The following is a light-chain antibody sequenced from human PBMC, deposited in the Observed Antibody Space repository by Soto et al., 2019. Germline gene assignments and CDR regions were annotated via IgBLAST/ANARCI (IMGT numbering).Light chain of an antibody. CDR2: GNT. J-gene: IGLJ2*01. V-gene: IGLV1-40*01. Sequence: QSVLTQPPSVSGAPGQRVTISCTGSSSNIGAGYDVQWYQQLPGAAPRLLIFGNTNRPSGVPDRFSGSRSGTSASLAISGLQSEDEADYYCQPYDISLSVSVVFGGGTTLTVL. CDR3: QPYDISLSVSVV. CDR1: SSNIGAGYD.